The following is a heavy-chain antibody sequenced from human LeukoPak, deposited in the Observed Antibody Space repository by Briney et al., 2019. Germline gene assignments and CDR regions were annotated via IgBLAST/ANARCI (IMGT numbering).Heavy chain of an antibody. Sequence: SVKVSCKASGDTFSKYVMNWVRQAPGQGLEWMGRVIPLLGTANYAQKFQGRVTITADISTNTAYMEPSSLRSEDTAFYFCARPGYLGYEGPFDFWGQGTLITVSA. CDR2: VIPLLGTA. J-gene: IGHJ4*02. D-gene: IGHD5-12*01. V-gene: IGHV1-69*04. CDR3: ARPGYLGYEGPFDF. CDR1: GDTFSKYV.